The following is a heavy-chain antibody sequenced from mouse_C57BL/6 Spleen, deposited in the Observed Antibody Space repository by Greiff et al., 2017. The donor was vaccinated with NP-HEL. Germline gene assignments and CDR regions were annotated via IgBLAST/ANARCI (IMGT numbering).Heavy chain of an antibody. V-gene: IGHV1-76*01. Sequence: VQLQQSGAELVRPGASVKLSCKASGYTFTDYYINWVKQRPGQGLEWIARIYPGSGNTYYNEKFKGKATLTAEKSSSTAYMQLSSLTSEDSAVYFSARDRNAMDYWGQGTSVTVSS. CDR1: GYTFTDYY. CDR3: ARDRNAMDY. CDR2: IYPGSGNT. J-gene: IGHJ4*01.